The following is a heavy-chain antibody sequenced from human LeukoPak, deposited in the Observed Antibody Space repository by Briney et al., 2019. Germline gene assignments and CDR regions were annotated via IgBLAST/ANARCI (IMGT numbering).Heavy chain of an antibody. D-gene: IGHD1-26*01. J-gene: IGHJ4*02. Sequence: GGSLRLSCAASGFTFSDHWMDWVRQAPGKGLEWVGRIKIKAHGYITEYAASVEGRFIISRDDSKNLLSLQMNGLKSEDTAVYYCTDIGAGGDYWGQGTLVTVSS. V-gene: IGHV3-72*01. CDR3: TDIGAGGDY. CDR2: IKIKAHGYIT. CDR1: GFTFSDHW.